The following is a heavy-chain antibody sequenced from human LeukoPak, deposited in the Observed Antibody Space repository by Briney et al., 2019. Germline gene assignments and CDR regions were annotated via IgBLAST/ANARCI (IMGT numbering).Heavy chain of an antibody. Sequence: PGGSLTLSCAASGFTFSSYAMSWVRQAPGKGLEWVSAISGSGSRTYYAGSVKGRFTISRDTSKNTLYLQMNSLRAEDTAVYYCAKDMGEDGSYYLDYWGQGTLVIVS. D-gene: IGHD1-26*01. CDR3: AKDMGEDGSYYLDY. V-gene: IGHV3-23*01. CDR2: ISGSGSRT. CDR1: GFTFSSYA. J-gene: IGHJ4*02.